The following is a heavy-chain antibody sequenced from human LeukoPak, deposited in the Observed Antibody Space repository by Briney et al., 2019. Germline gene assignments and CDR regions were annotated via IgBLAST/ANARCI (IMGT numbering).Heavy chain of an antibody. J-gene: IGHJ3*02. CDR1: GYTFTSYG. D-gene: IGHD6-19*01. CDR2: ISAYNGNT. V-gene: IGHV1-18*01. CDR3: ARDGDLAVADAFDI. Sequence: ASVKVSCKASGYTFTSYGISWVRQAPGQGLEWMGWISAYNGNTNYAQKLQGRVTMTTDTSTSTAYMELSSLRSEDTAVYYCARDGDLAVADAFDIWGQGTMVTVSS.